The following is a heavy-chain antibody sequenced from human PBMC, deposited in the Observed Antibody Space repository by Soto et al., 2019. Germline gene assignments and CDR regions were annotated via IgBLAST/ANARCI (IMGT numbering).Heavy chain of an antibody. CDR2: ISSSGSTI. CDR1: GFTFSDYY. CDR3: ARDTAMVTRYYYYGMDV. D-gene: IGHD5-18*01. J-gene: IGHJ6*02. Sequence: PGGSLRLSCAASGFTFSDYYMSWTRQAPGKGLEWVSYISSSGSTIYYADSVKGRFTISRDNAKNSLYLQMNSLRAEDTAVHYCARDTAMVTRYYYYGMDVWGQGTTVTVSS. V-gene: IGHV3-11*01.